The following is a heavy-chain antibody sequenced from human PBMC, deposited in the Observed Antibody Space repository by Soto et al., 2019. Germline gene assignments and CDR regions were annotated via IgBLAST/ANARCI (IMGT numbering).Heavy chain of an antibody. Sequence: QVQLQESGPGLVKPSGTLSLTCAVSGAYVNIDYWWSWVRQAPGKGLEWIGEVHHSGTTNYIQSLTSRLTMSVDTFGNQVSLQLTSVAAADTAVYYCARGVPYRWVYWGQGTLVTVSS. J-gene: IGHJ4*02. CDR2: VHHSGTT. V-gene: IGHV4-4*02. CDR3: ARGVPYRWVY. D-gene: IGHD3-16*02. CDR1: GAYVNIDYW.